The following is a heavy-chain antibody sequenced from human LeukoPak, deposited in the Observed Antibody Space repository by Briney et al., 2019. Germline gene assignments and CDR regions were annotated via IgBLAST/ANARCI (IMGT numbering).Heavy chain of an antibody. CDR2: ISSSGSTI. J-gene: IGHJ3*02. CDR3: ARDLGDCSGGSCYLPDAFDI. CDR1: GFTFSSYE. V-gene: IGHV3-48*03. Sequence: PGGSLRLSCAASGFTFSSYEINWVRQAPGKGLEWVSYISSSGSTIYHADSVKGRFTISRDNAKNSLYLQMNSLRAEDTAVYYCARDLGDCSGGSCYLPDAFDIWGRGTMVTVSS. D-gene: IGHD2-15*01.